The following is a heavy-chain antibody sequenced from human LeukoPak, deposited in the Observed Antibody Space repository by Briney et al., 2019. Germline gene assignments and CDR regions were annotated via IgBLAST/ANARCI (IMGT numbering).Heavy chain of an antibody. CDR3: ASIYVSGSYWDY. J-gene: IGHJ4*02. D-gene: IGHD3-10*01. V-gene: IGHV3-48*04. CDR2: ISGSGSTS. CDR1: GFSFSSFS. Sequence: GGSLRLSCAASGFSFSSFSMNWVRQAPGKGLEWVSYISGSGSTSYYADSVKGRFTTSRDNAKNSLYLQMNSLRGEDTAVYYCASIYVSGSYWDYWGQGTLVTVSS.